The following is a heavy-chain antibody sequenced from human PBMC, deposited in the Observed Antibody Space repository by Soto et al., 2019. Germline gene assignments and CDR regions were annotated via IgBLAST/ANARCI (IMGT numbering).Heavy chain of an antibody. CDR1: GYSFTSYW. V-gene: IGHV5-51*01. Sequence: GESLKISCKGSGYSFTSYWIGWVRQMPGKGLEWMGIIYPGDSDTRYSPSFQGQVTISADKSISTAYLQWSSLKASDTAKYYCARHLNYDILTGYPYYFDYWGQGTLVTVSS. CDR2: IYPGDSDT. J-gene: IGHJ4*02. CDR3: ARHLNYDILTGYPYYFDY. D-gene: IGHD3-9*01.